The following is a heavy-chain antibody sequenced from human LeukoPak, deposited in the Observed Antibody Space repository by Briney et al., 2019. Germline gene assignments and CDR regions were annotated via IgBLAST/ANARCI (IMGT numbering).Heavy chain of an antibody. CDR1: GFTFSSYA. CDR2: ISYDGSNK. Sequence: GRSLRLSCAASGFTFSSYAMHWVRQAPGKGLEWVAVISYDGSNKYYADSVKGQFTISRDNSKNTLYLQMNSLRAEDTAVYYCARAPDSGPDYWGQGTLVTVSS. J-gene: IGHJ4*02. V-gene: IGHV3-30*04. D-gene: IGHD5-12*01. CDR3: ARAPDSGPDY.